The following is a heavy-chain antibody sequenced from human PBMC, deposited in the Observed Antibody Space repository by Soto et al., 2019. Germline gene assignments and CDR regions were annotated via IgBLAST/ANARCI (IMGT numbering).Heavy chain of an antibody. CDR2: FSLSGDT. V-gene: IGHV4-4*07. CDR3: AREVKQRLGYYYIGLDV. CDR1: GASITGSSY. D-gene: IGHD6-25*01. J-gene: IGHJ6*02. Sequence: QVQLQESGPGLMKASETLSLTCTVSGASITGSSYWSWIRQPAGKGLEWIGRFSLSGDTDYNPSLRSRLTMSFDTSKSQFSLRLTSVTAADTAVYYCAREVKQRLGYYYIGLDVWGQGTTVTVSS.